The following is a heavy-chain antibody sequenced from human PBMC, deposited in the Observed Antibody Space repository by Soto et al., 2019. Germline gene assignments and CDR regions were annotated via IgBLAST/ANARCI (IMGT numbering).Heavy chain of an antibody. CDR3: ARLTPQWPYLDY. CDR2: IYYRGNT. J-gene: IGHJ4*02. Sequence: QVQLQESGPGLVKPSETLSLTCTVSGGSISGYYWSWIRQSPGKGLEWIGYIYYRGNTHYNPSLKSPVTISVATSKNQFSLNLSSVTAADTAVYFCARLTPQWPYLDYWGQGTLVTVSS. CDR1: GGSISGYY. D-gene: IGHD2-8*01. V-gene: IGHV4-59*08.